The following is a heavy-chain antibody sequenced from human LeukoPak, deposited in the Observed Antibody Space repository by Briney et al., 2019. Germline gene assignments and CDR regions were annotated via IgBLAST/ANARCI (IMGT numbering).Heavy chain of an antibody. J-gene: IGHJ6*02. V-gene: IGHV3-53*01. CDR2: IYSGGST. D-gene: IGHD2-2*01. Sequence: GGSLRLSCAASGFTVSSNYMSWVRQAPGKRLEWVSVIYSGGSTYYADSVKGRFTISRDNSKNTLYLQMNSLRAEDTAVYYCARDSPIVVVPAAIPILYGMDVWGQGTTVTVSS. CDR1: GFTVSSNY. CDR3: ARDSPIVVVPAAIPILYGMDV.